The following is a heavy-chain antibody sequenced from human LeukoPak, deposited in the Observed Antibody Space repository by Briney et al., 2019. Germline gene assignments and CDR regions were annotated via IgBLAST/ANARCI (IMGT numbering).Heavy chain of an antibody. CDR1: GFTFSSYG. CDR2: IRYDGSNK. Sequence: PGGSLRLSCAASGFTFSSYGMHWVRQAPGKGLEWVAFIRYDGSNKYYADSVKGRFTISRDNSKNTLYLQMNSLRAEDTAVYYCRGYVSSPAYYYYMDVWGKGTTVTVSS. J-gene: IGHJ6*03. D-gene: IGHD5-12*01. V-gene: IGHV3-30*02. CDR3: RGYVSSPAYYYYMDV.